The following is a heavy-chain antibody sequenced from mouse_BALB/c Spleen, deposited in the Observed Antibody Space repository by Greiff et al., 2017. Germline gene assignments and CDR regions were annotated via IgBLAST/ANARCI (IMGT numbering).Heavy chain of an antibody. Sequence: QVQLKESGPELVRPGVSVKISCKGSGYTFTDYAMHWVKQSHAKSLEWIGVISTYYGNTNYNQKFKGKATMTVDKSSSTAYMELARLTSEDSAIYYCARGYGSFPYYAMDYWGQGTSVTVSS. V-gene: IGHV1-67*01. J-gene: IGHJ4*01. D-gene: IGHD1-1*01. CDR3: ARGYGSFPYYAMDY. CDR1: GYTFTDYA. CDR2: ISTYYGNT.